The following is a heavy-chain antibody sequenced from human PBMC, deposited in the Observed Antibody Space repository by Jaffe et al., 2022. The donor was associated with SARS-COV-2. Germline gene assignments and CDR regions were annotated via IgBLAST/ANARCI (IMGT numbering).Heavy chain of an antibody. CDR1: GYTFSSYS. D-gene: IGHD3-16*01. J-gene: IGHJ5*02. CDR2: IDMTSSYK. Sequence: EVQVVESGGGLVKPGESLRLSCTASGYTFSSYSMNWVRQAPGKGLEWVSSIDMTSSYKLYADSVNGRFIISRDNTKGSLYLQMNGLRAEDTALYYCARGETRGSYTGFDPWGQGTLVTVSS. CDR3: ARGETRGSYTGFDP. V-gene: IGHV3-21*06.